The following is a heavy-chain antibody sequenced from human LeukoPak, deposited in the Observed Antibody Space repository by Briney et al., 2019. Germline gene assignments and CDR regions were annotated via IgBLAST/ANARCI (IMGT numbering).Heavy chain of an antibody. J-gene: IGHJ6*02. CDR2: INPNSGGT. D-gene: IGHD2-2*01. V-gene: IGHV1-2*02. CDR1: GYTFTGYY. Sequence: ASVKVSCKASGYTFTGYYMHWVRQAPGQGLEWMGWINPNSGGTNYAQKFQGRVTMTRDTSISTAYMELSRLRSDDTAVYYCARDLDIVVVRGALRHYGVDVWGQGTTVTVSS. CDR3: ARDLDIVVVRGALRHYGVDV.